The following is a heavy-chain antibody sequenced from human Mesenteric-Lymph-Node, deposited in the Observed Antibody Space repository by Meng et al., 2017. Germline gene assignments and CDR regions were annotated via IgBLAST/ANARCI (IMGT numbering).Heavy chain of an antibody. D-gene: IGHD2/OR15-2a*01. CDR3: ARDRSAFSNYFDY. J-gene: IGHJ4*02. CDR1: GYNCTSHV. V-gene: IGHV1-69*06. CDR2: IIPIFGTA. Sequence: VQRGQLWSELKRPAASGKVSCKSVGYNCTSHVMNGVRQAPGRGLEWMGGIIPIFGTANYAQKFQGRVTITADKSTSTAYMELSSLRSEDTAVYYCARDRSAFSNYFDYWGQGTLVTVSS.